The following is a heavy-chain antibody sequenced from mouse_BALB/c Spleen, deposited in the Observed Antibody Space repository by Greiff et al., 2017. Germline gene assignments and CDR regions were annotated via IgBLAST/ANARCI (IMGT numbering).Heavy chain of an antibody. CDR1: GYTFTSYW. CDR2: IDPSDSYT. Sequence: QVHVKQSGAELVKPGASVKLSCKASGYTFTSYWMHWVKQRPGQGLEWIGEIDPSDSYTNYNQKFKGKATLTVDKSSSTAYMQLSSLTSEDSAVYYCARIDYWGQGTTLTVSS. V-gene: IGHV1-69*02. J-gene: IGHJ2*01. CDR3: ARIDY.